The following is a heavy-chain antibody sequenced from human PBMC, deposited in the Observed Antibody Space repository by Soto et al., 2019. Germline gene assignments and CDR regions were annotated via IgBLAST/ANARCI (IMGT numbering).Heavy chain of an antibody. V-gene: IGHV3-23*01. D-gene: IGHD6-19*01. Sequence: GGSLRLSCAASGFTFSSFAMNWVRQAPGKGLEWVSAISNSGNNTYYPDSLKGRFTISRDNSKNTLYLQMNNLRAEDTAIYYCARPSSGWYHPLDYWGQGALVTVSS. CDR1: GFTFSSFA. J-gene: IGHJ4*02. CDR3: ARPSSGWYHPLDY. CDR2: ISNSGNNT.